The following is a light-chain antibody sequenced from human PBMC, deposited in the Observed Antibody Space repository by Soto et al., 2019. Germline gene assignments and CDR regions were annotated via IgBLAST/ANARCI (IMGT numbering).Light chain of an antibody. CDR1: QSISSW. J-gene: IGKJ1*01. CDR2: DAS. Sequence: DIQMTQSPSTLSAPVGDRVTITCRASQSISSWLAWYQQKPGKAPKLLIYDASSLESGVPSRFSGSGSGTEFTLTISSLQPDDFATYHCQQPSTLAQGTKVDI. CDR3: QQPST. V-gene: IGKV1-5*01.